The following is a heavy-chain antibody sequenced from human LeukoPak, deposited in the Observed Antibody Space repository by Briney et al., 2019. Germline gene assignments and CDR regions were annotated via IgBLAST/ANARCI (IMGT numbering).Heavy chain of an antibody. CDR1: GFTFDDYA. CDR3: VKDKTDFWSGYFDY. V-gene: IGHV3-9*03. CDR2: ISWNSGSI. D-gene: IGHD3-3*01. J-gene: IGHJ4*02. Sequence: GGSLRLSCAASGFTFDDYAMHWVRQAPGKGLEWVSGISWNSGSIGYVDSVKGRFTISRDNAKNSLYLQMNSLRSEDMALYYCVKDKTDFWSGYFDYWGQGTLVTVSS.